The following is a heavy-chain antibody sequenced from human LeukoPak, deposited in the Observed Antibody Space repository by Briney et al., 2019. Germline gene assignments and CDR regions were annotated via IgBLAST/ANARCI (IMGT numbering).Heavy chain of an antibody. Sequence: GGSLRLSCAASGFTFSSYGMHWVRQAPGKGLEWVTFISYNGGNKYYADSVKGRFTISRDNSKNTLHLQMNSLRAEDTAVYCCARPQYYYGSGSYYFDYWGQGTLVTVSS. J-gene: IGHJ4*02. CDR1: GFTFSSYG. CDR3: ARPQYYYGSGSYYFDY. V-gene: IGHV3-30*03. CDR2: ISYNGGNK. D-gene: IGHD3-10*01.